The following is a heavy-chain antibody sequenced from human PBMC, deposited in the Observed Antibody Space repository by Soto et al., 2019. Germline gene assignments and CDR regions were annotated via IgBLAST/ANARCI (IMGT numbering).Heavy chain of an antibody. J-gene: IGHJ4*02. CDR2: IGWNSGNI. CDR1: GFTFEDYA. Sequence: GGSLRLSCAASGFTFEDYAIHWVRQAPGKGLEWVSGIGWNSGNIDYADSVKGRFTISRDNARNSLFLQMNSLRAEDTAFYYCAKDLSRVPRGVFDYWGQGTLVTVS. CDR3: AKDLSRVPRGVFDY. D-gene: IGHD3-10*01. V-gene: IGHV3-9*01.